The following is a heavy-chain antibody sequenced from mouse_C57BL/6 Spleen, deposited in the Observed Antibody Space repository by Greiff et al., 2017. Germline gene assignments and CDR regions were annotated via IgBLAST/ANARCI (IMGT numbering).Heavy chain of an antibody. CDR2: INYDGSST. J-gene: IGHJ1*03. V-gene: IGHV5-16*01. CDR3: ARALGYYYGSSYWYFDV. CDR1: GFTFSDYF. Sequence: EVKLVESEGGLVQPGSSMKLSCTASGFTFSDYFMAWVRQVPEKGLEWVANINYDGSSTYYLDSLKSRFIISRDNAKNILYLQMSSLKSEDTATYYCARALGYYYGSSYWYFDVWGTGTTVTVSS. D-gene: IGHD1-1*01.